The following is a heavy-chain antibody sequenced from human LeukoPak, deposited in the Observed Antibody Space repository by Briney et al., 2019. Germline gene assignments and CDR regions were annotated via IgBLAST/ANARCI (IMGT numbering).Heavy chain of an antibody. D-gene: IGHD6-19*01. V-gene: IGHV3-23*01. Sequence: GGSLRLSRAASGFTFSSYAMSWVRQAPGKGLEWVSGISGSGGSTYYADSVKGRFTISRDNSKNTLYLHMNSLRAEDTAVYYCAKDGYSSGWSFEYWGQGTLVTVSS. J-gene: IGHJ4*02. CDR3: AKDGYSSGWSFEY. CDR2: ISGSGGST. CDR1: GFTFSSYA.